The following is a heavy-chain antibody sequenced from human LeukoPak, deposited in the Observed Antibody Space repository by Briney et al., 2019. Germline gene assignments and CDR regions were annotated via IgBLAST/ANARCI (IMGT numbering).Heavy chain of an antibody. D-gene: IGHD6-19*01. CDR2: IKHDGSEK. Sequence: GGSLRLSCAASGFTFSSKWMSWVRQAPGKGLEWVANIKHDGSEKYYVDSVKGRFTISRDNAKNSLYLQMNSLRAEDTAVYYCARDPYSGGLWGQGTLVTVSS. CDR1: GFTFSSKW. V-gene: IGHV3-7*01. J-gene: IGHJ4*02. CDR3: ARDPYSGGL.